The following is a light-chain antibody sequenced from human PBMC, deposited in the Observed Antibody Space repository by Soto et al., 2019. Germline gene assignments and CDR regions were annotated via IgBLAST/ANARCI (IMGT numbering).Light chain of an antibody. Sequence: QSVLTQPASVSGSPGQSITISCTGTSSDVGAYDYVSWYQQHPGKAPKLIIYDVSSRPSGVSNRFSGSKSGSTASLTISGLQAEDEADYYCNSYTSSTTLVFGGGTKVTVL. V-gene: IGLV2-14*03. J-gene: IGLJ2*01. CDR3: NSYTSSTTLV. CDR2: DVS. CDR1: SSDVGAYDY.